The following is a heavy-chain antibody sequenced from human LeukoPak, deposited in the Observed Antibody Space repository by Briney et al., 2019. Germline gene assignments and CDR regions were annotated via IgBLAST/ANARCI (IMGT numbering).Heavy chain of an antibody. CDR2: INPNSGGA. D-gene: IGHD3-10*01. Sequence: ASVKVSCKASGYTFTGYYMHWVRQAPGQGLEWMGWINPNSGGAIYAQKFQGRVTMTRDTSISTAYMDLRSLRSDDTAIYYCARRSSTHAFDIWGQGTMLTVSP. J-gene: IGHJ3*02. CDR3: ARRSSTHAFDI. CDR1: GYTFTGYY. V-gene: IGHV1-2*02.